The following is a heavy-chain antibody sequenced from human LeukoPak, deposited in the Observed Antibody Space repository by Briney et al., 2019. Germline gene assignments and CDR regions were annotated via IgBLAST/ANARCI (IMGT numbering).Heavy chain of an antibody. CDR2: IGTSSTTI. CDR3: ARFAAGGSYYYYMDV. Sequence: GGSLRLSCAASGFTFSSYTMNWVRQPPGKGLEWVSNIGTSSTTIYYADSVKGRFTISRDNAKNSLYLQMNSLRADDTAVYYCARFAAGGSYYYYMDVWGKGTTVTVSS. V-gene: IGHV3-48*01. D-gene: IGHD6-25*01. CDR1: GFTFSSYT. J-gene: IGHJ6*03.